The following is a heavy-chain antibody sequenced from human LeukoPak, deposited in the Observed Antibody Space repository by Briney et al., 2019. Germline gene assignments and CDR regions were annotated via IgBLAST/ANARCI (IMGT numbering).Heavy chain of an antibody. Sequence: SETLSLTCTVSGGSISSGGYYWSWIRQPPGKGLEWIGYIYHSGSTYYNPSLKSRVTISVDRSKNQFSLKLSSVTAADTAVYYCARDSIGYYFDYWGQGTLVTVSS. D-gene: IGHD2-15*01. V-gene: IGHV4-30-2*01. J-gene: IGHJ4*02. CDR3: ARDSIGYYFDY. CDR1: GGSISSGGYY. CDR2: IYHSGST.